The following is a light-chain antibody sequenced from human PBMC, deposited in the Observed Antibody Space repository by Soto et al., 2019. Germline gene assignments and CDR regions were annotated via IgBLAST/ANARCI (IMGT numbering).Light chain of an antibody. CDR2: AAS. J-gene: IGKJ5*01. CDR3: QQGLSFPIT. CDR1: QDVSTW. V-gene: IGKV1-12*01. Sequence: DIQMTQSPSSVSASVGDTVTITCRASQDVSTWLAWYQQRPGKAPNLLIYAASSLQIGVPSRFSGSGSGADFTLTIAGLQPEDFATYYCQQGLSFPITFGQGTRLDIK.